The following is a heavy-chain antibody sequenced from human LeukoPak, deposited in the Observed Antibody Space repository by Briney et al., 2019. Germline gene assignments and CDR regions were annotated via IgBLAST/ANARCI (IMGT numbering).Heavy chain of an antibody. CDR2: ISSSSSTI. CDR1: GFTFSSYS. CDR3: ARDPGSDQH. Sequence: GGSLRLSCAASGFTFSSYSMNWARQAPGKGLEWVSYISSSSSTIYYADSVKGRFTISRDNAKNSLYLQMNSLRAEDTAVYYCARDPGSDQHWGQGTLVTVSS. J-gene: IGHJ1*01. V-gene: IGHV3-48*04. D-gene: IGHD6-19*01.